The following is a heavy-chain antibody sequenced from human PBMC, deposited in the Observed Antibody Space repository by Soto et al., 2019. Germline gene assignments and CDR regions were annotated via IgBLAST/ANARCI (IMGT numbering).Heavy chain of an antibody. CDR1: GFTFSSYG. V-gene: IGHV3-30*18. D-gene: IGHD6-6*01. CDR2: ISYDGSNK. J-gene: IGHJ4*02. Sequence: QVQLVESGGGVVQPGRSLRLSCAASGFTFSSYGMHWVRQAPGKGLEWVAVISYDGSNKYYADSVKGRFTIYRDNSKNTLYLQMNSLRAEDTAVYYCAKVEGQQLVLPDYWGQGTLVTVSS. CDR3: AKVEGQQLVLPDY.